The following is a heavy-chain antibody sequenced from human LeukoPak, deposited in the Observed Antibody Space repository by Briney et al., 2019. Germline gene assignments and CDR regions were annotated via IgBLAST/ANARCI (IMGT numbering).Heavy chain of an antibody. V-gene: IGHV3-15*01. CDR3: TTGLTRHYDILTGYSNFDY. CDR1: GFTFSNAW. D-gene: IGHD3-9*01. CDR2: IKSKTDGGTT. J-gene: IGHJ4*02. Sequence: GGSLRLSCAASGFTFSNAWMSWVRQAPGKGLEWVGRIKSKTDGGTTDYAAPVKGRFTISRDDSKNTLYLQMNSLKTEDTAVYYCTTGLTRHYDILTGYSNFDYWGQGTLVTVSS.